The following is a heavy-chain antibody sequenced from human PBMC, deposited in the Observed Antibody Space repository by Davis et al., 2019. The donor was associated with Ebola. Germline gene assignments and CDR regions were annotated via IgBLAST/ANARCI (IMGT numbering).Heavy chain of an antibody. Sequence: GESLKISCAASGFTFSSYGMHWVSQVPGKGLEWVAVIWYDGSNKYYADSVKGRFTISRDNSKNTLYLQMNSLRAEDTAVYYCARDPPAYDFWSGYQEYWGQGTLVTVSS. J-gene: IGHJ4*02. CDR3: ARDPPAYDFWSGYQEY. CDR2: IWYDGSNK. V-gene: IGHV3-33*01. D-gene: IGHD3-3*01. CDR1: GFTFSSYG.